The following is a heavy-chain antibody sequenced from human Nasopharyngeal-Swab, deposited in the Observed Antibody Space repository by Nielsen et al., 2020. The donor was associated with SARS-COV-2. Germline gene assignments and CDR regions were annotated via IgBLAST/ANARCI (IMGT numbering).Heavy chain of an antibody. J-gene: IGHJ5*02. Sequence: SETLSLTCTVSGGSISRSSYYWGWIRQPPGKGLEWIGSIYYSGRIYYNQSLKSRVTISVDTSKNQFSLKLSSVTAADKAVYFCERHAPSTYYDFWSGGHNWFDPWGQGTLVTVSS. CDR2: IYYSGRI. V-gene: IGHV4-39*01. CDR1: GGSISRSSYY. CDR3: ERHAPSTYYDFWSGGHNWFDP. D-gene: IGHD3-3*01.